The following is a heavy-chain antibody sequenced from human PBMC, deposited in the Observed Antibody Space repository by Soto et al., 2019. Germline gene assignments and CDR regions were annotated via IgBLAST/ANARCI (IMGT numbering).Heavy chain of an antibody. Sequence: LSLTCTVSGGSISSGGYYWTWIRQHPGKGLEWIGYIYYSGSTYYNPSLKNRVTISEDTSKNQFSLKLSSVTAADTAVYYCARLGDYYQAFDYWGQGTLVTVSS. CDR3: ARLGDYYQAFDY. J-gene: IGHJ4*02. CDR1: GGSISSGGYY. V-gene: IGHV4-31*03. CDR2: IYYSGST. D-gene: IGHD3-22*01.